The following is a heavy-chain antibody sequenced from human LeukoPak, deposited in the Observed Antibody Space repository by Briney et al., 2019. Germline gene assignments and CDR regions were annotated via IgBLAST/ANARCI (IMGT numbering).Heavy chain of an antibody. CDR3: ARSSTYYDFWSGYYWRYFDY. D-gene: IGHD3-3*01. CDR2: INHSGST. V-gene: IGHV4-34*09. CDR1: GGSFSDYY. Sequence: SETLSLTCAVYGGSFSDYYWTWIRQPPGKGLEWIGEINHSGSTYYNPSLKSRVTISVDTSKNQFSLKLSSVTAADTAVYYCARSSTYYDFWSGYYWRYFDYWGQGTLVTVSS. J-gene: IGHJ4*02.